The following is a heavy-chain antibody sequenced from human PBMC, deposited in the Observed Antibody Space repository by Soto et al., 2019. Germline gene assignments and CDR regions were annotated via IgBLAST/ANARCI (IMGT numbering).Heavy chain of an antibody. CDR3: ASPAYSNSYYYYNRDV. CDR1: GGTFSSYT. V-gene: IGHV1-69*02. D-gene: IGHD4-4*01. J-gene: IGHJ6*03. Sequence: QVQLVQSGAEVKKPGSSVKVSCKASGGTFSSYTISWVRQAPGQGLEWMGRIIPILGIANYAQKFQGRVTITADKSTSTAYMELSSLRSEDTAVYYCASPAYSNSYYYYNRDVWGKGTTVTVSS. CDR2: IIPILGIA.